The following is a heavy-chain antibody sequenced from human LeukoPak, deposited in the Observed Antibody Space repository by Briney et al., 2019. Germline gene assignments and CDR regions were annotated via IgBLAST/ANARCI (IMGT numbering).Heavy chain of an antibody. D-gene: IGHD1-26*01. J-gene: IGHJ4*02. Sequence: GGSLRLSCAASGFTFDDYAMHWVRQAPGKGLEWVSGISWNSGSIGYADSVKGRFTISRDNAKNSLYLQMNSLRAEDTAVYYCARSGSYYGGVFDYWGQGTLVTVSS. V-gene: IGHV3-9*01. CDR2: ISWNSGSI. CDR1: GFTFDDYA. CDR3: ARSGSYYGGVFDY.